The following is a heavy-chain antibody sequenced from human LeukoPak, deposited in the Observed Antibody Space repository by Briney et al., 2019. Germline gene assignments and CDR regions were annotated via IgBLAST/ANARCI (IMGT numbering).Heavy chain of an antibody. CDR2: IYHSGST. V-gene: IGHV4-38-2*02. Sequence: SSETLSLTCTVSGYSISSGYYWGWIRQPPGKGLEWLGSIYHSGSTYYNPSLKSRVTISVDTSKNQFSLKLSSVTAADTAVYYCARTHYDILTGYYFLDYWGQGTLVTVSS. CDR1: GYSISSGYY. J-gene: IGHJ4*02. CDR3: ARTHYDILTGYYFLDY. D-gene: IGHD3-9*01.